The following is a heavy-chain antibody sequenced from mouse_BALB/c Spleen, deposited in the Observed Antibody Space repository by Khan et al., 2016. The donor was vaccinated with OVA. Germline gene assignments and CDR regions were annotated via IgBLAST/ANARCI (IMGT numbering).Heavy chain of an antibody. D-gene: IGHD1-1*01. CDR1: GFTFSTYG. V-gene: IGHV5-6*01. CDR2: ISSGGSYT. Sequence: EVELVESGGDLVKPRGSLKLSCAASGFTFSTYGMSWVRQTPDKRLEWVATISSGGSYTYYPDSVKGRFTIPRANAKNTLYLQMSSLKSEDTAIYYCARLAYYYGSEGFAYWGQGTLVTVSA. J-gene: IGHJ3*01. CDR3: ARLAYYYGSEGFAY.